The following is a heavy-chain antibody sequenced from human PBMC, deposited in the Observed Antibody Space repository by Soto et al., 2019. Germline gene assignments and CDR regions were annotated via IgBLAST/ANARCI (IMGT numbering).Heavy chain of an antibody. CDR1: GGSISSYY. Sequence: SETVSLTCTVSGGSISSYYWSWIRQPPGKGLEWIGYIYYSGSTNYNPSLKSRVTISVDTSKNQFSLKLSSVTAADTAVYYCARTLGYFDYWGQGTLVTVSS. CDR2: IYYSGST. J-gene: IGHJ4*02. CDR3: ARTLGYFDY. V-gene: IGHV4-59*01. D-gene: IGHD3-16*01.